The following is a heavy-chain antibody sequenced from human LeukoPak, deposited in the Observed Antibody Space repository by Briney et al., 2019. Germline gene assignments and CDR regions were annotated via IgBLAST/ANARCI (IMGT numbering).Heavy chain of an antibody. CDR3: ARDIGRAFDY. CDR1: GFTFSSYA. D-gene: IGHD2-15*01. CDR2: ISYDESNK. Sequence: GGSLRLSCAASGFTFSSYAMHWVRQAPGKGLEWVAVISYDESNKYYADSVKGRFTISRDNSKNTLYLQMNSLRAEDTAVYYCARDIGRAFDYWGQGTLVTVSS. J-gene: IGHJ4*02. V-gene: IGHV3-30-3*01.